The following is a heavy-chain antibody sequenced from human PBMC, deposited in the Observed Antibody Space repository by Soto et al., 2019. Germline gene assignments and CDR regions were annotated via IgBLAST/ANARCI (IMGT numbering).Heavy chain of an antibody. J-gene: IGHJ5*02. V-gene: IGHV3-30*03. Sequence: GGSLSLSCAASGVSCDSYAMHWARQAPGKGPEWVAIISYDGSNTYYSDSVRGRFTISRDNSKDTLYLQMHSLRSEDTAIYSCATNRRYCSRGDGRAWGQGT. CDR1: GVSCDSYA. CDR3: ATNRRYCSRGDGRA. CDR2: ISYDGSNT. D-gene: IGHD2-15*01.